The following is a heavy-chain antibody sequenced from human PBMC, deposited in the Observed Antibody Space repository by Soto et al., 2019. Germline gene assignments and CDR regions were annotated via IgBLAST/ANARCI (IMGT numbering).Heavy chain of an antibody. CDR3: ASHMSSGYYYGMDV. CDR2: IIPILGIA. D-gene: IGHD3-10*01. J-gene: IGHJ6*02. CDR1: GGTFSSYT. V-gene: IGHV1-69*02. Sequence: QVQLVQSGAEVKKPGSSVKVSCKASGGTFSSYTISWVRQAPGQGLEWMGRIIPILGIANYAQKFQGRVTITAEKSTSTAYMELSSLRSEDTAVYYCASHMSSGYYYGMDVWGQGTTVTVSS.